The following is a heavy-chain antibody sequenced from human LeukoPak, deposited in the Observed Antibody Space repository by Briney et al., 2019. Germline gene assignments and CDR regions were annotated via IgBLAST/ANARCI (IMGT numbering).Heavy chain of an antibody. V-gene: IGHV1-69*13. CDR1: GGTFSSYA. J-gene: IGHJ6*04. CDR3: SGDCSGGSCPAGYYGMDV. D-gene: IGHD2-15*01. CDR2: VIPIFGTA. Sequence: ASVNVSCKASGGTFSSYAISWVRQALGQGLEWMGGVIPIFGTANYAQKFQGRVTITADESTSTAYMELSSLRSEDTAVYYCSGDCSGGSCPAGYYGMDVWGKGTTVTVSS.